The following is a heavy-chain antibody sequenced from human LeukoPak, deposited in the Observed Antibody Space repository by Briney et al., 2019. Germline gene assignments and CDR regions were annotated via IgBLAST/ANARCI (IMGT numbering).Heavy chain of an antibody. CDR2: ISYDGSNK. D-gene: IGHD6-13*01. CDR3: AKIDASSSWYSDY. V-gene: IGHV3-30*18. CDR1: GFTFSSYG. J-gene: IGHJ4*02. Sequence: GGSLRLSCAASGFTFSSYGMHWVRQAPGKGLERVAVISYDGSNKYYADSVKGRYTISRDNSKNTLYLQMNSLRAEDTAVYYCAKIDASSSWYSDYWGQGTLVTVSS.